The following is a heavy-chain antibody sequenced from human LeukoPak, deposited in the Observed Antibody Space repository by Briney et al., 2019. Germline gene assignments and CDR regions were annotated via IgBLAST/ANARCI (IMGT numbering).Heavy chain of an antibody. D-gene: IGHD4/OR15-4a*01. CDR2: IYSDNT. CDR3: ARRAGAYSHPYDY. CDR1: GFTFSDYG. V-gene: IGHV3-53*01. J-gene: IGHJ4*02. Sequence: SGGSLRLSCAASGFTFSDYGMSWVRQAPGKGLEWVSFIYSDNTHYSYSVKGRFTISRDNSKNTLYLQMNSLRAEDTAVYYCARRAGAYSHPYDYWGQGTLVTVSS.